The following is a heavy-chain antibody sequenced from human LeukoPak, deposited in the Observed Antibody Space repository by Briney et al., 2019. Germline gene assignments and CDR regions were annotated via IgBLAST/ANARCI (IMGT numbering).Heavy chain of an antibody. V-gene: IGHV1-24*01. Sequence: ASVKVSCKVSGYTLTELSMHWVRQAPGKGLEWMGGFDPEDGETIYAQKFQGRVTMTEDTSTDTAYMELSSLRSEDTAVYYCATGGVVVPAAMPPYNWFDPWGQGTLVTVSS. J-gene: IGHJ5*02. D-gene: IGHD2-2*01. CDR2: FDPEDGET. CDR1: GYTLTELS. CDR3: ATGGVVVPAAMPPYNWFDP.